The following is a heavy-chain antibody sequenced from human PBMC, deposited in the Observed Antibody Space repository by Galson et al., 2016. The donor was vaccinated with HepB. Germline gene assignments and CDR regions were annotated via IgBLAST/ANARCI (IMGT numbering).Heavy chain of an antibody. CDR3: AKGDTYYDFWSGYYIDY. J-gene: IGHJ4*02. CDR1: GFTSSTYW. Sequence: SLRLSCAASGFTSSTYWVNWVRQAPGKGLEWVASIKQDGSQKFSVDPVKGRFTISRDDAKNTMYLQMNSLRAEDTAVYYCAKGDTYYDFWSGYYIDYWGQGTLVTVSS. V-gene: IGHV3-7*01. CDR2: IKQDGSQK. D-gene: IGHD3-3*01.